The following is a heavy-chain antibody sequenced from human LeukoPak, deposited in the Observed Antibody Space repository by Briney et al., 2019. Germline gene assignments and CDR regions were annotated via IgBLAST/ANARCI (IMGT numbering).Heavy chain of an antibody. CDR3: ARVSGGSYYSDY. D-gene: IGHD2-15*01. J-gene: IGHJ4*02. CDR2: INPNSGGT. CDR1: GYTFTGYY. V-gene: IGHV1-2*06. Sequence: GASVKVSCKASGYTFTGYYMHWVRQAPGQGLEWMGRINPNSGGTNYAQKFQGRVTMTRDTPISTAYMELSRLRSDDTAVYYCARVSGGSYYSDYWGQGTLVTVSS.